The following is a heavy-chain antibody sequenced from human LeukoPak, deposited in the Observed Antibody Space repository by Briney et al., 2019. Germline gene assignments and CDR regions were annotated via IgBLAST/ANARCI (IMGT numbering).Heavy chain of an antibody. Sequence: KTSEPLSLTCTVSGGSISSSSYYWGWIRQPPGKGLEWIGSIYYSGSTYYNPSLKSRVTISVDTSKNQFSLKLSSVTAADTAMYYCARQGLMVRGEGWFDPWGQGTLVTVSS. CDR3: ARQGLMVRGEGWFDP. CDR2: IYYSGST. D-gene: IGHD3-10*01. J-gene: IGHJ5*02. CDR1: GGSISSSSYY. V-gene: IGHV4-39*01.